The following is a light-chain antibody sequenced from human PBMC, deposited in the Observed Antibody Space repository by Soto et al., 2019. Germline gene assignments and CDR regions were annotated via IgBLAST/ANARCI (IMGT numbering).Light chain of an antibody. CDR3: CSYAGSSTWV. Sequence: QSALSQPASVSGSPEQSITISCTGNSSDVGSYNLVSWYQQHPGKAPKLMIYEGSKRPSGVSNRFSGSKSGNTASLTISGLQAEDEADYYCCSYAGSSTWVFGGGTKLTVL. J-gene: IGLJ3*02. CDR1: SSDVGSYNL. V-gene: IGLV2-23*01. CDR2: EGS.